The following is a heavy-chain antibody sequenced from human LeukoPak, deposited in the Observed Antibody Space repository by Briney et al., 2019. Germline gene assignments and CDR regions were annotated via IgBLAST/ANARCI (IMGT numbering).Heavy chain of an antibody. V-gene: IGHV4-34*01. CDR2: IHPSGIF. CDR3: ARGRDRSKAGDH. J-gene: IGHJ4*02. CDR1: GVSCDDYY. Sequence: SETLSLTCAVYGVSCDDYYCSWHRQPPGNGLEWIGEIHPSGIFYYNSSLLSRVTISIDTSKSQFSLRLTSVTAADTAFYYCARGRDRSKAGDHWGQGSLVTVSS. D-gene: IGHD5-24*01.